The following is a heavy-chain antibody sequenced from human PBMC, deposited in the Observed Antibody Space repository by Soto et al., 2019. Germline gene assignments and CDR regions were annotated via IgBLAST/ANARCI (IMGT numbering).Heavy chain of an antibody. CDR2: IAHSGSA. D-gene: IGHD6-19*01. J-gene: IGHJ4*02. Sequence: QVLLQESGPGRVQPSGTLSLSCAVSGDSISTNYFWGWVRQPPGKGLEWVGDIAHSGSANYNPSLKSRVHISIDTSNNQFPLKLNSVTAADTAVYYCAMSFGWYAIEYWGQGTLVIVSS. CDR3: AMSFGWYAIEY. V-gene: IGHV4-4*02. CDR1: GDSISTNYF.